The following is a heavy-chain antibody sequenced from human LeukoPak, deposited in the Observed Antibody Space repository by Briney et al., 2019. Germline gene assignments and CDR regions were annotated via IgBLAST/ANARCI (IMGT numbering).Heavy chain of an antibody. D-gene: IGHD2-15*01. Sequence: GGSLRLSCAASGFTFSSYWMSWVRQAPGKGLEWVANIKQDGSEKYYVDSVKGRFTISRDNAKNSLYLQMNSLRAEDTAMYYCARVVAGSTGCVDFWGQGTLVTVSS. CDR3: ARVVAGSTGCVDF. CDR2: IKQDGSEK. CDR1: GFTFSSYW. J-gene: IGHJ4*02. V-gene: IGHV3-7*03.